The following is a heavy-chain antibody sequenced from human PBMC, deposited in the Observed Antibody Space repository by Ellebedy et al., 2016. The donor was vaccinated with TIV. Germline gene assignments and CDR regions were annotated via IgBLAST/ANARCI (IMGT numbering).Heavy chain of an antibody. CDR2: ISSSSSYI. J-gene: IGHJ3*02. CDR1: GFTFSSYS. V-gene: IGHV3-21*01. CDR3: ARDLNSRGAFDI. Sequence: GGSLRLXXAASGFTFSSYSMNWVRQAPGKGLEWVSSISSSSSYIYYADSVKGRFTISRDNAKNSLYLQMNSLRAEDTAVYYCARDLNSRGAFDIWGQGTMVTVSS. D-gene: IGHD2/OR15-2a*01.